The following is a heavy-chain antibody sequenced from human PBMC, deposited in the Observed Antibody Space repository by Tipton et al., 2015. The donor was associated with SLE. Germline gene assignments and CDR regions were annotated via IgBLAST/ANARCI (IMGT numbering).Heavy chain of an antibody. CDR3: ARKDTTMVWGDYYYGMDV. Sequence: LRLSCTVSGGSISSYYWSWIRQPPGKGLEWIGEINHSGSTNYNPSLKSRVSISVDTSKNQFSLKLSSVTAADTAVYYCARKDTTMVWGDYYYGMDVWGQGTTVTVSS. CDR1: GGSISSYY. CDR2: INHSGST. V-gene: IGHV4-34*01. J-gene: IGHJ6*02. D-gene: IGHD5-18*01.